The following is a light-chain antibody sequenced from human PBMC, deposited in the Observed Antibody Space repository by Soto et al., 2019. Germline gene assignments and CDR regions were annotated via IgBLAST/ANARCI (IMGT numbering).Light chain of an antibody. Sequence: EIVLTQSPATLSLSPGERATLSCRASQSVSSYLAWYQQKPGQAPRLLIYDASNRATCIPARFSGSGSGTDFTLTISSLEPEDVAVYYCQLRSNWPPLFGGGTKVEIK. CDR3: QLRSNWPPL. V-gene: IGKV3-11*01. CDR1: QSVSSY. CDR2: DAS. J-gene: IGKJ4*01.